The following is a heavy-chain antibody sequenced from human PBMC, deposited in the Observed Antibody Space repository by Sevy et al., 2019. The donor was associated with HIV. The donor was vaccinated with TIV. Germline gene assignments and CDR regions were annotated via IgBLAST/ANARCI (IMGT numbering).Heavy chain of an antibody. CDR1: GFTFSSYG. CDR3: ARDGPYNTYDLWGYYFDY. Sequence: GGSLRLSCAASGFTFSSYGMHWVRQAPGKGLEWVAGLSYDGSNKHYADSVRGRFTISRDNSKNTLYLQMNSLRAEDTAVYYCARDGPYNTYDLWGYYFDYWGQGTLVTVSS. CDR2: LSYDGSNK. V-gene: IGHV3-30*03. J-gene: IGHJ4*02. D-gene: IGHD3-3*01.